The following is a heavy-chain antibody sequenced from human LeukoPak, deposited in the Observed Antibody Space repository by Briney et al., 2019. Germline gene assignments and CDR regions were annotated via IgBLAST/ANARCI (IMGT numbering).Heavy chain of an antibody. CDR1: GGSISSSSYY. J-gene: IGHJ4*02. CDR2: IYYSGST. Sequence: PSETLSLTCTVSGGSISSSSYYWGWIRQPPGKGLEWIGSIYYSGSTYYNPSLKSRVTISVDTSKNQFSLKLSSVTAADTAVYYCARGEVGATKSFDYWGQGTLVTVSS. V-gene: IGHV4-39*07. D-gene: IGHD1-26*01. CDR3: ARGEVGATKSFDY.